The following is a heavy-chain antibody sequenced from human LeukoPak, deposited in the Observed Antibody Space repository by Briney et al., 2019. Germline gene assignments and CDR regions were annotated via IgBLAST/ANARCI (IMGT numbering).Heavy chain of an antibody. D-gene: IGHD2-15*01. J-gene: IGHJ6*04. V-gene: IGHV3-30*04. Sequence: GRSLRLSCAASGFTFSSYAMHLVRQAPGKGLEWVAVISYDGSNKYYADSVKGRFTISRDNSKNTLYLQMNSLRAEDTAVYYWARDGDCSGGSCYSAHYYYGMDVWGKGTTVTVSS. CDR3: ARDGDCSGGSCYSAHYYYGMDV. CDR2: ISYDGSNK. CDR1: GFTFSSYA.